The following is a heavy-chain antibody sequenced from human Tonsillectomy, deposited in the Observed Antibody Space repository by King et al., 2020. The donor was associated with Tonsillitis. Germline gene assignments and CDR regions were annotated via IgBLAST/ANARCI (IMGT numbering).Heavy chain of an antibody. CDR2: ISGSTI. J-gene: IGHJ6*02. CDR1: VFTLSSYN. V-gene: IGHV3-48*01. Sequence: VQMVESGGGLVQPGGSLRLSCAASVFTLSSYNMNWVRQAPGKGLEWVSYISGSTIYYADSVKGRFSISRDNAKNSLCLQMNSLRAEDTAVYYCARNPSTIYTYGLDVWGQGTTVTVS. CDR3: ARNPSTIYTYGLDV. D-gene: IGHD3-9*01.